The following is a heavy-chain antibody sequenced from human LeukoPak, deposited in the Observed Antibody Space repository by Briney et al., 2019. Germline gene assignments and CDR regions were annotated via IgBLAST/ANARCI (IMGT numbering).Heavy chain of an antibody. CDR3: ARTTKYYDFWSGPPGLYYDYYMDV. CDR1: GFTFSNSA. Sequence: PGGSLRLSCAASGFTFSNSALNWVRQAPGKGLEWVSYISSSGSTIYYADSVKGRFTISRDNAKNSLYLQMNSLRAEDTAVYYCARTTKYYDFWSGPPGLYYDYYMDVWGKGTTVTVSS. D-gene: IGHD3-3*01. CDR2: ISSSGSTI. V-gene: IGHV3-48*04. J-gene: IGHJ6*03.